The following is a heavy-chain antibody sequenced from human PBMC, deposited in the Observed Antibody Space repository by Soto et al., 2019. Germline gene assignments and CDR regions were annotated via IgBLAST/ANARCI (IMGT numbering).Heavy chain of an antibody. CDR2: INSDGSST. CDR3: ARSFYYDSSGYYGGYYFDY. V-gene: IGHV3-74*02. Sequence: EVQLLESGGDLVQPGGSLRLSCVASGFTFGSYAMSWVRQAPGKGLEWVSGINSDGSSTSYADSVKGRFTISRDNAKNTLYLQMNSLRAEDTAVYYCARSFYYDSSGYYGGYYFDYWGQGTLVTVSS. D-gene: IGHD3-22*01. J-gene: IGHJ4*02. CDR1: GFTFGSYA.